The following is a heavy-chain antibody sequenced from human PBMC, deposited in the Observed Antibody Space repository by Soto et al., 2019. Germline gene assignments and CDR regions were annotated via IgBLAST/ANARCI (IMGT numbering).Heavy chain of an antibody. Sequence: SETLSLTCTVSGGSISSYYWSWIRQPPGKGLEWIGYIYYSGSTNYNPSLKSRVTISEDTSKNQFSLKLSSVTAADTAVYYCARGLLYYDSSGYYPYFDYWGQGTLVTVSS. CDR2: IYYSGST. V-gene: IGHV4-59*01. J-gene: IGHJ4*02. CDR3: ARGLLYYDSSGYYPYFDY. D-gene: IGHD3-22*01. CDR1: GGSISSYY.